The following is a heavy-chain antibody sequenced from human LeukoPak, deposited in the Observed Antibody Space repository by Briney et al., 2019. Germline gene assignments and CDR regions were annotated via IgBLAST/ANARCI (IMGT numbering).Heavy chain of an antibody. CDR3: ARENYYDSSGYYLYYFDY. Sequence: ASVKVSCKASGGTFSSYAISWVRQAPGHGLEWMGGIIPIFGTANYAQKFEGRVTITADESTSTAYMELSSLRSEDTAVYYCARENYYDSSGYYLYYFDYWGQGTLVTVSS. D-gene: IGHD3-22*01. CDR1: GGTFSSYA. CDR2: IIPIFGTA. J-gene: IGHJ4*02. V-gene: IGHV1-69*01.